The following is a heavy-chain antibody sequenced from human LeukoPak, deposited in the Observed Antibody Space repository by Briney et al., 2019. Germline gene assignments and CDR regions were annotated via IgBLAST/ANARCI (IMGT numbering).Heavy chain of an antibody. D-gene: IGHD6-19*01. CDR1: GYTFTSYG. Sequence: ASVKVSCKASGYTFTSYGMNWVRQAPGQGLEWMGWINTYTGNPTYAQGFTGRFVFSMDTSVSTAYLQISSLKAEDTAVYYCARDLLVAGTLVDYWGQGTLVTVSS. CDR3: ARDLLVAGTLVDY. CDR2: INTYTGNP. V-gene: IGHV7-4-1*02. J-gene: IGHJ4*02.